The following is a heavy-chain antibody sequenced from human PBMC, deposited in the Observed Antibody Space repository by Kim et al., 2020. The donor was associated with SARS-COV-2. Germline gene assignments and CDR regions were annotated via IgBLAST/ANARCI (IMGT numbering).Heavy chain of an antibody. Sequence: NPSLKSRVTISVDTSKNQFSLKLSSVTAADTAVYYCARDRGSGWYYAFDIWGQGTMVTVSS. CDR3: ARDRGSGWYYAFDI. J-gene: IGHJ3*02. D-gene: IGHD6-19*01. V-gene: IGHV4-59*01.